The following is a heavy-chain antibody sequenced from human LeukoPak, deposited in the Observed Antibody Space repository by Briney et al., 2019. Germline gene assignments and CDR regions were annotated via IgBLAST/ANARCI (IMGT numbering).Heavy chain of an antibody. CDR1: GGTFSSYA. D-gene: IGHD4-17*01. V-gene: IGHV1-69*06. Sequence: SVKVSCKASGGTFSSYAISWVRQAPGQGLEWMGGIIPIFGTANYAQKFQGRVTITADKSTSTACMELSSLRSEDTAVYYCARRSTVTTGNPYYYYMDVWGKGTTVTVSS. J-gene: IGHJ6*03. CDR2: IIPIFGTA. CDR3: ARRSTVTTGNPYYYYMDV.